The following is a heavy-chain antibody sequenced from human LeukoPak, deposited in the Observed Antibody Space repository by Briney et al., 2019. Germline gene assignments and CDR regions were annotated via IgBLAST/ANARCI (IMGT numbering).Heavy chain of an antibody. CDR2: IKSKTDGGTK. V-gene: IGHV3-15*01. CDR3: TTDPGSGSSQKIDY. D-gene: IGHD3-10*01. J-gene: IGHJ4*02. Sequence: GGSLRPSCAASGLTLSNAGVGWGRQPPGKGLEWVGRIKSKTDGGTKDYAAPVKGRFTISRDDSKNTMYLQMNSLKTEDTAVYYCTTDPGSGSSQKIDYWGQGTLVTVSS. CDR1: GLTLSNAG.